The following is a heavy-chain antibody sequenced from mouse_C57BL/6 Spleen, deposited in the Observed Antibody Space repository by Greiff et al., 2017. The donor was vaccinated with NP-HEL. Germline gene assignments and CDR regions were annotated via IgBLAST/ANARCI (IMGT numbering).Heavy chain of an antibody. D-gene: IGHD2-3*01. CDR3: ARTPPDGYYDY. CDR1: GYTFTSYW. V-gene: IGHV1-64*01. Sequence: QVQLQQSGAELVKPGASVKLSCKASGYTFTSYWMHWVKQRPGQGLEWIGMIHPNSGSTNYNEKFKSKATLTVDKSSSTAYMQLSSLTSEDSAVYYCARTPPDGYYDYWGQGTTLTVSS. J-gene: IGHJ2*01. CDR2: IHPNSGST.